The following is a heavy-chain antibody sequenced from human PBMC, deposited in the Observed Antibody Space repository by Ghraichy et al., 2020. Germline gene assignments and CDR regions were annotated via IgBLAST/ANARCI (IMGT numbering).Heavy chain of an antibody. V-gene: IGHV3-74*01. CDR3: ARDVAYSFHH. CDR2: IFSDGSGA. J-gene: IGHJ1*01. CDR1: GFSFSNAW. Sequence: SCAASGFSFSNAWMHWVCQAPGKGLVWVSRIFSDGSGAIYADSVRGRFTISRDNAKSTVYLQMDSLRDDDTAVYYCARDVAYSFHHWGQGTLVTVSS. D-gene: IGHD2-15*01.